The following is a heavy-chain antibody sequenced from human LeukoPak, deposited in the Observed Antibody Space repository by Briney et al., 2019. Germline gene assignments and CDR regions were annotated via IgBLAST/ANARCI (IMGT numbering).Heavy chain of an antibody. Sequence: ASVKVSCKATGYTFTSYGISWVRQAPGQGLEWMGWISAYNGNTNYAQKLQGRVTMTTDTSTSTAYMELRSLRSDDTAVYYCARDRSYAPTSTPNCSSTSCYTNFWTVDLDYWGQGTLVTVSS. CDR2: ISAYNGNT. D-gene: IGHD2-2*02. CDR1: GYTFTSYG. CDR3: ARDRSYAPTSTPNCSSTSCYTNFWTVDLDY. J-gene: IGHJ4*02. V-gene: IGHV1-18*01.